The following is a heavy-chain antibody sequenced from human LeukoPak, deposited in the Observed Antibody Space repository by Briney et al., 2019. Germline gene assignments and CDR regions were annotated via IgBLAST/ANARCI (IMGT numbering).Heavy chain of an antibody. CDR2: IISILGIA. CDR3: AQPSGYCSSTSCRYPKYYYYGMDV. J-gene: IGHJ6*02. Sequence: GASVKVSCKASGGTFSSYAISWVRQAPGQGLEWMGRIISILGIANYAQKFQGRVTITADKSTSTAYMELSSLRSEDTAVYYCAQPSGYCSSTSCRYPKYYYYGMDVWGQGTTVTVSS. CDR1: GGTFSSYA. D-gene: IGHD2-2*01. V-gene: IGHV1-69*04.